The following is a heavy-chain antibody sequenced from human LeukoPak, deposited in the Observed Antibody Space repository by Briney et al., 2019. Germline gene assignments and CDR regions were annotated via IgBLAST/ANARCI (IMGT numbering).Heavy chain of an antibody. D-gene: IGHD5-18*01. Sequence: GGSLRLSCAASGFTFSDHYMTWIRQAPGKGLDWVSYMSSSGSNIKYADSVKGRFTISRDNAKNSLYLQMNSLRAEDTAVYYCARYSYGIEDFDYWGQGTLVTVSS. J-gene: IGHJ4*02. V-gene: IGHV3-11*04. CDR3: ARYSYGIEDFDY. CDR1: GFTFSDHY. CDR2: MSSSGSNI.